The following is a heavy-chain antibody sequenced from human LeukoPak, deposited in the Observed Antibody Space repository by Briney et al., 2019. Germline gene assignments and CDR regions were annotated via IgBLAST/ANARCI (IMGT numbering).Heavy chain of an antibody. V-gene: IGHV6-1*01. J-gene: IGHJ4*02. CDR2: TYYRSKWY. CDR3: ARDRNFGGSYNTIDY. CDR1: GDSVSSNSAA. D-gene: IGHD1-26*01. Sequence: RSQTLSLTCAISGDSVSSNSAAWSWIRQSPSRGLEWLGRTYYRSKWYNAVSVKSRITINPDTSKNQVSLQLNSVTPEDTAVYYCARDRNFGGSYNTIDYWGQGTLVTVSS.